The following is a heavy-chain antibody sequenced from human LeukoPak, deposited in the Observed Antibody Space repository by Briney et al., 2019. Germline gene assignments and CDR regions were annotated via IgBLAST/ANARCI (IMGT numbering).Heavy chain of an antibody. CDR3: ARGSPRGSGWYDTTYYYYGMDV. CDR2: INHSGST. V-gene: IGHV4-34*01. CDR1: GGSFSGYY. J-gene: IGHJ6*02. Sequence: SETLSLTCAVYGGSFSGYYWSWIRQPPGKGLEWIGEINHSGSTNYNPSLKSRVTISVDTSKDQFSLKLSSVIAADTAVYYCARGSPRGSGWYDTTYYYYGMDVWGQGTTVTVSS. D-gene: IGHD6-19*01.